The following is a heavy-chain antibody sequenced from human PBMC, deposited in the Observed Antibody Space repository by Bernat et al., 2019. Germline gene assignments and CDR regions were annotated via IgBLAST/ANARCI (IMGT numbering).Heavy chain of an antibody. V-gene: IGHV5-10-1*03. J-gene: IGHJ3*02. Sequence: EVQLVQSGAEVKKPGESLRFSCKGSGYSFTSYWISWVRQMPGKGLEWMGRIDPSDSYTNYSPSFQGHVTISADKSISTAYLQWSSLKASDTAMYYCARQSYCGGDCYSGAFDIWGQGTMVTVSS. CDR3: ARQSYCGGDCYSGAFDI. CDR2: IDPSDSYT. CDR1: GYSFTSYW. D-gene: IGHD2-21*01.